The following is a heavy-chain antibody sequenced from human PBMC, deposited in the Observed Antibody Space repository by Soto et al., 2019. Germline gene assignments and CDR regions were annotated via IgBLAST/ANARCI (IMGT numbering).Heavy chain of an antibody. V-gene: IGHV1-18*01. CDR3: ASNHGSGSYDHNWFDP. CDR2: ISASNGST. J-gene: IGHJ5*02. D-gene: IGHD3-10*01. CDR1: GYTFTSYG. Sequence: QVQLVQSGAEVKKPGASVKVSCKASGYTFTSYGISWGRQAPGQGLEWMGWISASNGSTNYEQQLHGRVTMTTDTSPSTAYMELRSLRFYDTAVYYCASNHGSGSYDHNWFDPGGEGTLVTVSS.